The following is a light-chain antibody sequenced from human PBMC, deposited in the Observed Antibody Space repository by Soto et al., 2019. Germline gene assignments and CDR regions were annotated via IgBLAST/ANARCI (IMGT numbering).Light chain of an antibody. CDR2: AAS. J-gene: IGKJ3*01. V-gene: IGKV1-9*01. CDR1: QGISSY. CDR3: HHRDT. Sequence: IQLTQSPSFLSASVGDRVTITCRASQGISSYLAWYQQKPGKAPNLLIYAASTLQSGVPSRFSCSRSGTEFTLTISSLQPEDFATYYCHHRDTFGPGTKVDIK.